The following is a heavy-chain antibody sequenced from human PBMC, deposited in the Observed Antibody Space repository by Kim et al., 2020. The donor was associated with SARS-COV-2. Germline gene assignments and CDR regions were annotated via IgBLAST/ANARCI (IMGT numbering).Heavy chain of an antibody. V-gene: IGHV3-48*02. D-gene: IGHD2-15*01. CDR3: AREHLYCSGGSCFTTVTKYYFDY. CDR2: ISSSSSTI. CDR1: GFTFSSYS. J-gene: IGHJ4*02. Sequence: GGSLRLSCAASGFTFSSYSMNWVRQAPGKGLEWVSYISSSSSTIYYADSVKGRFTISRDNAKNSLYLQMNSLRDEDTAVYYCAREHLYCSGGSCFTTVTKYYFDYWGQGTLVTVSS.